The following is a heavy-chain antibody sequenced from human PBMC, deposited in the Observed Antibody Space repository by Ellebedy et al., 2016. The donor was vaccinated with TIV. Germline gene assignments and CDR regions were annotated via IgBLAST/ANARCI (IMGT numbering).Heavy chain of an antibody. D-gene: IGHD3-22*01. J-gene: IGHJ4*02. Sequence: GESLKISCAASGFIFSSYSMNWVRQAPGKGLEWVSSISSSSSYIYYADSVKGRFTISRDNAKNSLYLQMNSLRAEDTAVYYCAREGYYEHMIDYWGQGTLVTVSS. CDR1: GFIFSSYS. CDR2: ISSSSSYI. CDR3: AREGYYEHMIDY. V-gene: IGHV3-21*01.